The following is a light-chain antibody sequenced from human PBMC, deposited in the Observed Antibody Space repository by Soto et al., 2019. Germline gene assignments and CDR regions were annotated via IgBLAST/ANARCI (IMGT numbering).Light chain of an antibody. J-gene: IGKJ1*01. CDR3: QQYAFAPRT. CDR1: QSIDSAY. V-gene: IGKV3-20*01. Sequence: EIVLTQSPGTLSLSPGERATLSCTTSQSIDSAYLAWYQQKLGQAPRLLIHATSIRATGIPDRFSGSGSGTEFTLTISRLEPEDFAVYYCQQYAFAPRTFGQGTKVDI. CDR2: ATS.